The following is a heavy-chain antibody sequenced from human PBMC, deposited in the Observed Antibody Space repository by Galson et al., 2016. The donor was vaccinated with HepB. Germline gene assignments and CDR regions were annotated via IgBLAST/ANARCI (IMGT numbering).Heavy chain of an antibody. D-gene: IGHD3-16*01. V-gene: IGHV1-46*03. Sequence: SVKVSCKASGYTFTSCNVHWVRQAPGQGLEWMGFINPDGGGTAYAQKFRGRVTMTGDTSTSTVYMELSSLTSEDTTVYYCAIIMTTPGAFDYWGQGTLVTVSS. CDR3: AIIMTTPGAFDY. CDR1: GYTFTSCN. J-gene: IGHJ4*02. CDR2: INPDGGGT.